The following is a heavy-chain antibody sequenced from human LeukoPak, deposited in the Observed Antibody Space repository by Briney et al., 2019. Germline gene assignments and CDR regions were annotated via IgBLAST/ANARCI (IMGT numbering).Heavy chain of an antibody. Sequence: SETLSLTCTVSGGSISSSSYYWGWVRQPPGKGLEWIGSIYYSGSTYYNPSLKSRVTISVDTSKNQFSLKLSSVTAADTAVYYCARRAADYDFWSGLPRNYYFDYWGQGTLVTVSS. CDR1: GGSISSSSYY. V-gene: IGHV4-39*01. CDR2: IYYSGST. J-gene: IGHJ4*02. CDR3: ARRAADYDFWSGLPRNYYFDY. D-gene: IGHD3-3*01.